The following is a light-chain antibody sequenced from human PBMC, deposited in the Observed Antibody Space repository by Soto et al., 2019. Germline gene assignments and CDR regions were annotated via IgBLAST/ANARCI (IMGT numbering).Light chain of an antibody. CDR1: QSISIY. V-gene: IGKV1-39*01. CDR3: QQTYTTPEIT. J-gene: IGKJ5*01. Sequence: DIPMTQSPSSLSASVGDRVTITCRASQSISIYLNWYQLKPGKAPNLLMYGASYLKSGVPTRFSGSCSGTYFTLTISRLQPEDFAIYYWQQTYTTPEITLGQGTRLDIK. CDR2: GAS.